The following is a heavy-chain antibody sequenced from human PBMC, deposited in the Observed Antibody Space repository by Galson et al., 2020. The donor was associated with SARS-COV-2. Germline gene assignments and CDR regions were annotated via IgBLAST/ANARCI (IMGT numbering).Heavy chain of an antibody. Sequence: ASVKVSCKASGYTFTSYGISWVRQAPGQGLEWMGWISAYNGNTNYAQKLQGRVTMTTDTSTSTAYMELRSLRSDDTAVYYCAREPMVQGGTYYYYYGMDVGGQGTTVTVSS. V-gene: IGHV1-18*01. J-gene: IGHJ6*02. CDR1: GYTFTSYG. D-gene: IGHD3-10*01. CDR2: ISAYNGNT. CDR3: AREPMVQGGTYYYYYGMDV.